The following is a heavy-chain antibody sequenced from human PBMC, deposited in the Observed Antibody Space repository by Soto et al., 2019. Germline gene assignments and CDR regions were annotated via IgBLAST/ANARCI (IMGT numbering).Heavy chain of an antibody. CDR3: ASRSPACDY. CDR1: GFTFSSYG. Sequence: PGGSLRLSCAASGFTFSSYGMHWVRQAPGKGLEWVAVIWNDGSIKYYADSVKGRFTISRDNSKNTLYLQMNSLRVEDTAVYYCASRSPACDYWGQGTLVTVSS. V-gene: IGHV3-33*01. CDR2: IWNDGSIK. J-gene: IGHJ4*02.